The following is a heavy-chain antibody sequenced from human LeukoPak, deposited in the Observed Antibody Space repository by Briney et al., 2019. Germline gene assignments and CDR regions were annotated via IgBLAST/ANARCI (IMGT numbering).Heavy chain of an antibody. CDR2: IIPILGIA. CDR1: GGAFSSYA. D-gene: IGHD5-12*01. CDR3: ARDALYGYSGYDLDY. J-gene: IGHJ4*02. V-gene: IGHV1-69*04. Sequence: SVKVSCKASGGAFSSYAISWVRQAPGQGLEWMGRIIPILGIANYAQKFQGRVTITADKSTSTAYMELSSLRSEDTAVYYCARDALYGYSGYDLDYWGQGTLVTVPS.